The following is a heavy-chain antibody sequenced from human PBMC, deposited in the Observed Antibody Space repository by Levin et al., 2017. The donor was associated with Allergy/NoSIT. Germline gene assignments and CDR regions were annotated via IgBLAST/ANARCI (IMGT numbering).Heavy chain of an antibody. D-gene: IGHD3-16*01. CDR1: GFTFSSYA. CDR3: VKDWAITFGGAASLYGSAFDI. J-gene: IGHJ3*02. CDR2: ISSNGGST. Sequence: GGSLRLSCSASGFTFSSYAMHWVRQAPGKGLEYVSAISSNGGSTYYADSVKGRFTISRDNSKNTLYLQMSSLRAEDTAVYYCVKDWAITFGGAASLYGSAFDIWGQGTMVTVSS. V-gene: IGHV3-64D*06.